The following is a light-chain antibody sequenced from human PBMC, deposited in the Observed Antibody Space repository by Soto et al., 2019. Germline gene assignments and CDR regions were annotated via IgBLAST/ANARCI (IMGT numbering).Light chain of an antibody. CDR1: RNIDSW. CDR3: QEFHSSSRT. V-gene: IGKV1-5*03. Sequence: DIRMTQSPSTLSASLGDSVTISCRASRNIDSWLAWYQQRPGGIPQLLIYSASNLQNGVPSRFSGSGSGTDFTLTINGLQPDDFATYYCQEFHSSSRTFGQGTRVDMK. J-gene: IGKJ1*01. CDR2: SAS.